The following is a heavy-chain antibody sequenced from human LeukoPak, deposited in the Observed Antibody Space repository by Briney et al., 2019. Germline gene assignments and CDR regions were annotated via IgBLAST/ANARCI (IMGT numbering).Heavy chain of an antibody. Sequence: PGGSLRLSCSASGFTFSSYGMHWVRQAPGKGLDWVAVIWNDGSNKYHEDSVKGRFTISRDNSKNTLYLQMNSLRAEDTAVYYCARGRGYGSESSPIFDYWGQGTLVTVSS. V-gene: IGHV3-33*08. D-gene: IGHD3-10*01. CDR1: GFTFSSYG. CDR2: IWNDGSNK. CDR3: ARGRGYGSESSPIFDY. J-gene: IGHJ4*02.